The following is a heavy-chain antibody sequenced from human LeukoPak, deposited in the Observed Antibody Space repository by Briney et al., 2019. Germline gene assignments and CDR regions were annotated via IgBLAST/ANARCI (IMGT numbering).Heavy chain of an antibody. J-gene: IGHJ4*02. Sequence: PSETLSLTCTVSSASISSSSYYWGWIRQPPGKGLEWIGSIYYSVSTYYNPSLKSRVTISVDTSKNKFSLKLSSVTAADTAVYYCASSVAMFPDYWGQGTLVTVSS. CDR2: IYYSVST. D-gene: IGHD3-10*02. CDR1: SASISSSSYY. CDR3: ASSVAMFPDY. V-gene: IGHV4-39*01.